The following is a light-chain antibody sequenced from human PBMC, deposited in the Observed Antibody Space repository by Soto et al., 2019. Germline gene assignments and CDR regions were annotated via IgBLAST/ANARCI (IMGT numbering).Light chain of an antibody. Sequence: EIVMTQSPATLSVSPGERATLSCRASQSVSSNLAWYQQKPGQAPRLLIYGTSTRATGIPARFSGSGSETEFTLTISSLQFEDFAVYYCQHYNGWPRTFGQGTK. CDR3: QHYNGWPRT. J-gene: IGKJ1*01. CDR2: GTS. CDR1: QSVSSN. V-gene: IGKV3-15*01.